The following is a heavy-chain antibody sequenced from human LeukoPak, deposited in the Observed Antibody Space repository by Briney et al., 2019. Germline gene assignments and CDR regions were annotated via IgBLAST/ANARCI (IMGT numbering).Heavy chain of an antibody. J-gene: IGHJ5*02. CDR1: GFSFDDYA. Sequence: PGGSLRLSCVGSGFSFDDYAMHWARQAPGKGLEWVSSISWNSGDIAHADSVKGRFTISRDNAKNSLYLQMTSLRVEDTALYYCAKDRRSGWYSGWFNPWGQGTQVTVA. CDR3: AKDRRSGWYSGWFNP. V-gene: IGHV3-9*01. D-gene: IGHD6-19*01. CDR2: ISWNSGDI.